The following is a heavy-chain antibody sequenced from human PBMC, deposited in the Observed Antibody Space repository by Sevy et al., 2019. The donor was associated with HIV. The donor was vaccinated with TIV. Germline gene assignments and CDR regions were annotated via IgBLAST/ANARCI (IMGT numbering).Heavy chain of an antibody. CDR2: LYYEGTT. V-gene: IGHV4-39*01. CDR3: ASLSPFYHYMDV. CDR1: GGSISSISNY. J-gene: IGHJ6*03. Sequence: SESLSLTCGVSGGSISSISNYWGWIRQPPGRELEWIGSLYYEGTTYYNPSLQSRVWISGNTSKNLFSLDLTSVTAAETAVYYCASLSPFYHYMDVWGKGTTVTVSS.